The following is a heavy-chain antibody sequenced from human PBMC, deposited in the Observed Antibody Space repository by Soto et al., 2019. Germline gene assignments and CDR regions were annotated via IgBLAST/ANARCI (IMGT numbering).Heavy chain of an antibody. CDR1: GFSFVTFA. J-gene: IGHJ4*02. Sequence: PGGSLRLSCAATGFSFVTFAMTWVRQPPGKGLEWVSGISGGGGSTHHADSVKGRFSISRDNSKNTLYLQMSSLRAEDTAVYYCVKGGWFGQSSSDFFDYWGQGTVVTVSS. D-gene: IGHD3-10*01. CDR3: VKGGWFGQSSSDFFDY. CDR2: ISGGGGST. V-gene: IGHV3-23*01.